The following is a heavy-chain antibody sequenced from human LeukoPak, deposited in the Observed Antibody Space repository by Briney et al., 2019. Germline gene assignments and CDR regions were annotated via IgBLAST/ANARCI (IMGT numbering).Heavy chain of an antibody. V-gene: IGHV3-11*01. Sequence: GGSLRLSCVVSGFTFSDFHMSWLRQAPGKGLEWISYITNSGSDIEYADSVKGRFTISWDNAKKSLYLEMNTLRAEDTAMYYCACPYRSRFDYWGQGTLVTVSS. CDR3: ACPYRSRFDY. D-gene: IGHD6-13*01. CDR2: ITNSGSDI. J-gene: IGHJ4*02. CDR1: GFTFSDFH.